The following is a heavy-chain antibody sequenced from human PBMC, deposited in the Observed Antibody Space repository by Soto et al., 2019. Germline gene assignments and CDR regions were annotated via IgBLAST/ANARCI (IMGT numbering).Heavy chain of an antibody. D-gene: IGHD3-22*01. J-gene: IGHJ4*02. Sequence: PGWSLRLSCAASGFTLSSYAMSWVRQAPGKGLEWVSAISGSGGSTYYADSVKGRFTISRDNSKNTLYLQMNSLRAEDTAVYYCAKDYYDSSGYIDYSGQGTLVTVSS. CDR2: ISGSGGST. CDR1: GFTLSSYA. CDR3: AKDYYDSSGYIDY. V-gene: IGHV3-23*01.